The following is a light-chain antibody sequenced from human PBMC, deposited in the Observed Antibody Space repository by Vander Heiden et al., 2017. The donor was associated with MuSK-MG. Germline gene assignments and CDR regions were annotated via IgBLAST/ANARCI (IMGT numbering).Light chain of an antibody. J-gene: IGKJ2*01. CDR2: DAS. Sequence: DHQMPQSPSSLSASVEGRIIITCQASHVIRKYLNWYQQKPGKATKLLISDASDLEAGVPSRFSGSGSGTYFTFTISSLHPEDIATYYCQQEENPPHTFGQGTKLEIK. V-gene: IGKV1-33*01. CDR1: HVIRKY. CDR3: QQEENPPHT.